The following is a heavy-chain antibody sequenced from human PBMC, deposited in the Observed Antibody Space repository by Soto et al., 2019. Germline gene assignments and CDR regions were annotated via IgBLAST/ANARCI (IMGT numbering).Heavy chain of an antibody. CDR3: GRGSCTGRWNSHFINS. CDR1: GYTFTTFD. D-gene: IGHD1-7*01. V-gene: IGHV1-8*01. CDR2: MDPNNGNT. Sequence: QVQLMQSGAEVKKPGASVKVSCKASGYTFTTFDVNWVRQAPGQGLEWMGRMDPNNGNTGCAHKFQGRVTITANASITTHYMQLSSLRSEDTAVYYCGRGSCTGRWNSHFINSWGQGTLVTVSS. J-gene: IGHJ4*02.